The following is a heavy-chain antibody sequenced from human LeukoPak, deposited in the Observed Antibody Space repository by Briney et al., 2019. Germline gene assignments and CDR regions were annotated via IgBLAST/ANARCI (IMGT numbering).Heavy chain of an antibody. CDR3: AQYSSRIIDY. CDR2: MNPNSGNT. CDR1: GYTFTSYD. Sequence: ASVKVSCKASGYTFTSYDINWVRHATGQGLEWMGWMNPNSGNTGYAQKFQGRVTMTTDTSTSTAYMELRSLRYDDTAVYYCAQYSSRIIDYWGQGALVTVS. J-gene: IGHJ4*02. V-gene: IGHV1-8*01. D-gene: IGHD6-13*01.